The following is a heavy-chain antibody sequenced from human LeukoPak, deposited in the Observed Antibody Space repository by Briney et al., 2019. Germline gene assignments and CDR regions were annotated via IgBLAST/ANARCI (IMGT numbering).Heavy chain of an antibody. CDR3: ARDRRILWFGELLKSLQGKRYGMDV. V-gene: IGHV1-18*01. D-gene: IGHD3-10*01. CDR1: GYRFTTYG. CDR2: INAYSGNT. J-gene: IGHJ6*02. Sequence: GASVKVSCKASGYRFTTYGISWVRQAPGQGLEWMGWINAYSGNTDYTQNLQGRVTMATDTSTATAYMELRSLRSDDTAVYYCARDRRILWFGELLKSLQGKRYGMDVWGQGTTVTVSS.